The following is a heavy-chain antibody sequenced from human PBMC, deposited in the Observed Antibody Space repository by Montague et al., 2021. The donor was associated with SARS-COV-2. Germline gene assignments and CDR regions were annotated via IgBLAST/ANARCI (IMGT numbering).Heavy chain of an antibody. V-gene: IGHV3-7*01. CDR1: GFTFSSYW. J-gene: IGHJ4*02. CDR2: IKEDGSEK. D-gene: IGHD3-22*01. Sequence: SLRLSCAASGFTFSSYWMSWVRQAPGKGLEWVANIKEDGSEKKYVGSVKGRFTISRDNAKDSLYLQMNSLRAEDTAVYYCAREYFDNSGMEHYWGQGTLVTVSS. CDR3: AREYFDNSGMEHY.